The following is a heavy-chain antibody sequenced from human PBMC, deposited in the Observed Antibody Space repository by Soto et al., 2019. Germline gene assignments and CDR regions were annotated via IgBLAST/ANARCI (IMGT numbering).Heavy chain of an antibody. CDR3: AKDHEGWELPRPGVDY. D-gene: IGHD1-26*01. CDR2: ISGSGGST. CDR1: GFTFSSYA. J-gene: IGHJ4*02. V-gene: IGHV3-23*01. Sequence: GGSLRLSCAASGFTFSSYAMSWVRQAPGKGLEWVSAISGSGGSTYYADSVKGRFTISRDNSKNTLYLQMNSLRAEDTAVYYCAKDHEGWELPRPGVDYWGQGTLVTVSS.